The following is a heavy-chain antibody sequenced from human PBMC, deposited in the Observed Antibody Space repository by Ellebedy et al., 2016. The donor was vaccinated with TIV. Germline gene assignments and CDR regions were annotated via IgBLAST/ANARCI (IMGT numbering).Heavy chain of an antibody. V-gene: IGHV4-59*13. Sequence: GSLRLSXTVSGGSISTYYWGWIRQFPGKGLEWIGYIYQSGSTNYNPSLKSRVIISVDTSKNKFSLKLISVTAADTALYYCARDVPKTEAGVAFDYWGQGILVTVSS. D-gene: IGHD6-19*01. J-gene: IGHJ4*02. CDR1: GGSISTYY. CDR3: ARDVPKTEAGVAFDY. CDR2: IYQSGST.